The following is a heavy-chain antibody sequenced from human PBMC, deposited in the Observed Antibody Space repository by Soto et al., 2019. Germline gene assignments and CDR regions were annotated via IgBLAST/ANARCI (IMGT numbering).Heavy chain of an antibody. Sequence: SETLSLTCPVSDCSVTIGCSYWIWIRQHPGKGLEWIGYIYYSGTTYYNASLKSRVTMSVDTSKNQFSLTLSSVTAADTAVYYCASYVWGSYSSLDYWGQGTLVTVSS. D-gene: IGHD3-16*01. J-gene: IGHJ4*02. CDR2: IYYSGTT. V-gene: IGHV4-31*03. CDR1: DCSVTIGCSY. CDR3: ASYVWGSYSSLDY.